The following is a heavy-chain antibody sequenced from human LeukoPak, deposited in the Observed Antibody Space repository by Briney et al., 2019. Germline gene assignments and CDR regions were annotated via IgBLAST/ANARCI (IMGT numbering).Heavy chain of an antibody. V-gene: IGHV3-23*01. D-gene: IGHD5-12*01. CDR2: ISGSGGSS. Sequence: GGSLRLSCAASGFTFSSNAMSWVRPAPGRGRAWVSSISGSGGSSYYADSVKGRFIISRDNSKNTLYLQMNSLRAEDTAVYYCASDLVAADNYFDYWGQGTLVTVSS. CDR3: ASDLVAADNYFDY. J-gene: IGHJ4*02. CDR1: GFTFSSNA.